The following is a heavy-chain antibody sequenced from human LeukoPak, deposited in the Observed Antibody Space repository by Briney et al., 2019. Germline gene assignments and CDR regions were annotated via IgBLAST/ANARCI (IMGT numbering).Heavy chain of an antibody. J-gene: IGHJ5*02. Sequence: GGSLRLSCAVSGFAFGSEAMSWVRQSPARGLEWVASISPGGGTTYYADYVKGRFTISRDNSKNTLYLQMNSLRAEDTAVYYCARVKTGDWWFDPWGQGTLVTVSS. V-gene: IGHV3-23*01. CDR1: GFAFGSEA. D-gene: IGHD7-27*01. CDR2: ISPGGGTT. CDR3: ARVKTGDWWFDP.